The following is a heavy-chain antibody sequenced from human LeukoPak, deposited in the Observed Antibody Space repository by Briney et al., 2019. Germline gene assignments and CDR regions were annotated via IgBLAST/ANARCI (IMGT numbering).Heavy chain of an antibody. CDR1: GFTFSTYG. Sequence: GGSLRLSCTASGFTFSTYGMNWVRQAPGKGLECVSFINSVGNNIYYADSVKGRFTISRDNAQNSLYLQMNSLRAEDTAVYYCVSGRMVTWPGYWGQGALVTVSS. J-gene: IGHJ4*02. D-gene: IGHD4-23*01. CDR2: INSVGNNI. V-gene: IGHV3-48*01. CDR3: VSGRMVTWPGY.